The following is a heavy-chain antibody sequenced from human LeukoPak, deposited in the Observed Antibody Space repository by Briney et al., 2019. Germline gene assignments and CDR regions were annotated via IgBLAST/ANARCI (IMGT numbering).Heavy chain of an antibody. CDR1: GFTFSSFG. CDR3: ARDLGQYYDTSDNWFDP. Sequence: QAGGSLRLSCAASGFTFSSFGMRWVRQAPGKGLEWVAVISYDGSNKYYADSVKGRLTISRDNSKNTLNLQMNSLRAEDTAVYYCARDLGQYYDTSDNWFDPWGQGTLITVSS. V-gene: IGHV3-30*03. D-gene: IGHD3-22*01. J-gene: IGHJ5*02. CDR2: ISYDGSNK.